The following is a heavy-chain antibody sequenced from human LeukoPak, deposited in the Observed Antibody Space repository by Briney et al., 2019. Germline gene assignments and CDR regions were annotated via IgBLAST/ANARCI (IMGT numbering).Heavy chain of an antibody. CDR3: ARHQTLKPWDY. J-gene: IGHJ4*02. D-gene: IGHD2/OR15-2a*01. CDR1: GGSFSGYY. CDR2: INHSGST. V-gene: IGHV4-34*01. Sequence: PSETLSLTCAVYGGSFSGYYWSWIRQPPGKGLEWIGEINHSGSTNYNPSLKSRVTISVDTSKNQFSLRLSSVTAADTAVYYCARHQTLKPWDYWGQGTLVTVSS.